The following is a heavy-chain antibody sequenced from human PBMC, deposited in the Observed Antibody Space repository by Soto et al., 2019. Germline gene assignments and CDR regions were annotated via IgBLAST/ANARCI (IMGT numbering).Heavy chain of an antibody. V-gene: IGHV3-74*01. Sequence: GGSLRLSCAASGFTFSSYWMHWVRQAPGKGLVWVSRINSDGISTIYADSVKGRFTVSRDNAKNTLDLQINSLRAEHTAVYYGARASGIVVVTATDASDIWGEGTLVIVSS. D-gene: IGHD2-21*02. CDR1: GFTFSSYW. J-gene: IGHJ3*02. CDR3: ARASGIVVVTATDASDI. CDR2: INSDGIST.